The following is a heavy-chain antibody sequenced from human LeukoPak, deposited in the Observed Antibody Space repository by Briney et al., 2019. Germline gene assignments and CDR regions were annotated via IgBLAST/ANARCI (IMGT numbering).Heavy chain of an antibody. D-gene: IGHD4-11*01. CDR3: TKVRSGSSNWALRVFDY. V-gene: IGHV3-23*01. CDR2: ISGGGGSI. J-gene: IGHJ4*02. CDR1: GFTFSSYA. Sequence: GGSLRLSCAASGFTFSSYAMSWVRQAPGKGLEWVSGISGGGGSIHYADSVKGRFTISRDNSKSTLYLEMNSLRVEDTAVYYCTKVRSGSSNWALRVFDYWGQGALVTVSS.